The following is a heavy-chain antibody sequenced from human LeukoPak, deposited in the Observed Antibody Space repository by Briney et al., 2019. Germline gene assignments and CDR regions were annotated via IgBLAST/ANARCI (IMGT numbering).Heavy chain of an antibody. CDR2: ISGSGGST. CDR1: GFTFSSYA. Sequence: GGSLRLSCAASGFTFSSYAMSWVRQAPGKGLEWVSAISGSGGSTYYADSVKGRFTISRDNSKNTLYLQMNSLRAEDTAVYYCAKDLHYYGSGSCLFFDYWGQGTLVTVSS. V-gene: IGHV3-23*01. D-gene: IGHD3-10*01. J-gene: IGHJ4*02. CDR3: AKDLHYYGSGSCLFFDY.